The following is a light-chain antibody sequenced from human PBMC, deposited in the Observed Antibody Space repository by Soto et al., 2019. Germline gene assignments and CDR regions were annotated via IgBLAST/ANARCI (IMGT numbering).Light chain of an antibody. CDR1: QSVSNNY. J-gene: IGKJ2*01. CDR3: QRYGSSPPHT. CDR2: GAS. Sequence: EIVLTQSPGTLSLSPGEGATISCRASQSVSNNYLAWYQQKPGQAPRLLISGASSRATGIPDRFSGSGSGTDFTLTISRLESGDFAVYYCQRYGSSPPHTFGQGTKLEIK. V-gene: IGKV3-20*01.